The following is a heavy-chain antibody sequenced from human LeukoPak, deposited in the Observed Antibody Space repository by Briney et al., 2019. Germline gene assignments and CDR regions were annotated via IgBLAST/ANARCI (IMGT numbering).Heavy chain of an antibody. CDR3: AKFRGSEKTAIDC. J-gene: IGHJ4*02. CDR2: ISGGGGRT. D-gene: IGHD6-25*01. Sequence: PGGSLRLSCAASGFTFSDYYMSWIRQAPGKGLEWVSTISGGGGRTWYADSVKGRFTISRDNSKNTVDVQLNSLRAEDTAVYYCAKFRGSEKTAIDCWGQGTLVTVSS. V-gene: IGHV3-23*01. CDR1: GFTFSDYY.